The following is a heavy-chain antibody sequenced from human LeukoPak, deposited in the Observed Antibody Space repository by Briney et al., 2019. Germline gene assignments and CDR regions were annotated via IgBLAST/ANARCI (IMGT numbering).Heavy chain of an antibody. CDR1: GYSFTSYW. D-gene: IGHD3-22*01. V-gene: IGHV5-51*01. CDR3: ALFPYDIAPPQAFDI. J-gene: IGHJ3*02. CDR2: IYTGDYDT. Sequence: GESLQISCKGSGYSFTSYWIGWVRRLPGKGLEWMGIIYTGDYDTRYSPSFQGQVTISAHKSISTAYLQWSSLKASDTAMYYCALFPYDIAPPQAFDIWGQGTMVTVSS.